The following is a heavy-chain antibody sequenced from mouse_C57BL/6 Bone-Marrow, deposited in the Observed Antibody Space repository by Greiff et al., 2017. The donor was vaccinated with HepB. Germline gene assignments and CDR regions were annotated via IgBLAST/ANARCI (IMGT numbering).Heavy chain of an antibody. J-gene: IGHJ4*01. CDR2: IYPGSGNT. CDR3: ARTIYDGYYGYAMDY. Sequence: QVQLQQSGAELVRPGASVKLSCKASGYTFTDYYINWVKQRPGQGLEWIARIYPGSGNTYYNEKFKGKATLTAEKSSSTAYMQLSSLTSEDSAVYFCARTIYDGYYGYAMDYWGQGTSVTVSS. CDR1: GYTFTDYY. V-gene: IGHV1-76*01. D-gene: IGHD2-3*01.